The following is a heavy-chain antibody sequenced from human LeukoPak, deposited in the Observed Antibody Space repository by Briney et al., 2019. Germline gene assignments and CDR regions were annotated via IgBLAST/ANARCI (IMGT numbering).Heavy chain of an antibody. CDR2: IAYDGTYK. CDR1: GFTFSSYG. D-gene: IGHD1-26*01. Sequence: GGSLRLSCAASGFTFSSYGMHWVRQAPGKGLEWVAVIAYDGTYKRSADSVRGRFTISRDNSKDTLYLQMNSLRAEDTAVYYCATGYRVGALKYYFDYWGQGTLVTVSS. V-gene: IGHV3-30*03. CDR3: ATGYRVGALKYYFDY. J-gene: IGHJ4*02.